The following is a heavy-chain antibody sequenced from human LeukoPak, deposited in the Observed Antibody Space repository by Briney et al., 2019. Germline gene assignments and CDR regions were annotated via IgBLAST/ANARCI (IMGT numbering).Heavy chain of an antibody. J-gene: IGHJ4*02. CDR1: GGSITGYF. V-gene: IGHV4-59*01. CDR2: SYYSGST. CDR3: ARADTLVDY. Sequence: PSETLSLTCTVSGGSITGYFWNWIRQSPGKGLEWIGYSYYSGSTNYSPSLRSRVTISVDTSKNQFSPSLRSVTAADTAVYYCARADTLVDYWGQGTRVIVSS.